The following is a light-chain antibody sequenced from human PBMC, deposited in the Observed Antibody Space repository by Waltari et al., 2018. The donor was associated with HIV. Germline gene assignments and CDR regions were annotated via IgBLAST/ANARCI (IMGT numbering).Light chain of an antibody. Sequence: SNELTQPPSVSVSPGQTARITCSGDALANHYTYWFQQKPGQAPVFVIYKDTERPSGIPERFSGSRSGTTVKLTISGVQAEDEADYYCQSGGSSGSWVFGGGTKLTVL. CDR2: KDT. V-gene: IGLV3-25*03. CDR3: QSGGSSGSWV. J-gene: IGLJ3*02. CDR1: ALANHY.